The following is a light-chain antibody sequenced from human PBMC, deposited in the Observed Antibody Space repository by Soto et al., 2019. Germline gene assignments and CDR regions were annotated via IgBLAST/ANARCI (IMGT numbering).Light chain of an antibody. Sequence: QSALTQPASVSASPRQSITISCTGTSGDVGSYNLVSWYQQHPGQAPQLLIFEVSKRPSGVSNRFSGSKSGNTASLTISGLQAEDESEYYCCSYAGSGTYVFGSGTNVTVL. CDR3: CSYAGSGTYV. CDR2: EVS. J-gene: IGLJ1*01. CDR1: SGDVGSYNL. V-gene: IGLV2-23*02.